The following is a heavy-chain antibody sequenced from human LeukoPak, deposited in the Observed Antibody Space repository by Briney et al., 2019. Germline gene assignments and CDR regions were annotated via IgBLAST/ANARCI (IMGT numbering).Heavy chain of an antibody. J-gene: IGHJ4*02. D-gene: IGHD2/OR15-2a*01. CDR3: GSYLALSKADYYFDY. CDR2: ISHRGST. V-gene: IGHV4-38-2*01. CDR1: GYSIRSGYY. Sequence: SETLSLTCSVSGYSIRSGYYWGWIRQPPGKGLEWIGSISHRGSTYYNPSLKSRVTISVDTSKNQFSLKLSSVTAADTAVYYCGSYLALSKADYYFDYWGQGTLVTVSS.